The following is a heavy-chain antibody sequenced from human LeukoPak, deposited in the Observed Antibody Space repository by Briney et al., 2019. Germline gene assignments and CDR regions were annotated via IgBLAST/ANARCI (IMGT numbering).Heavy chain of an antibody. CDR3: ARDIPVSYHYYYGMDV. Sequence: SETLSLTCTVSGGSISSYYWSWIRQPAGKGLEWIGRIYTSGGTNYNPSLKSRVTMSVDTSKNQFSLKLSSVTAADTAVYYCARDIPVSYHYYYGMDVWGQGTTVTVSS. J-gene: IGHJ6*02. V-gene: IGHV4-4*07. CDR1: GGSISSYY. CDR2: IYTSGGT. D-gene: IGHD3-16*02.